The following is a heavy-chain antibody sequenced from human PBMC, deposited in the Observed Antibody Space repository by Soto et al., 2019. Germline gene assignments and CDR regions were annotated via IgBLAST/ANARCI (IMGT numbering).Heavy chain of an antibody. D-gene: IGHD6-13*01. CDR1: GFTFSSYW. CDR2: INSDGIST. J-gene: IGHJ4*02. V-gene: IGHV3-74*01. Sequence: PGGSLRLSCAASGFTFSSYWMHWVRQAPGKGLVWVSRINSDGISTNYADSVEGRFTISRDNAKNMLYLQMSSLRAEDTAVYYCAHCNSSSWKGLFDYWGQGSLVTVSS. CDR3: AHCNSSSWKGLFDY.